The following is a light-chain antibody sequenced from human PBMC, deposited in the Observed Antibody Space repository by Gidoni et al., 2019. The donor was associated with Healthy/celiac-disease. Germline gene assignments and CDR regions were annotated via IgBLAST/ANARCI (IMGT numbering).Light chain of an antibody. CDR1: QDISNY. Sequence: DIQMTQSPSSLSASVGDRVTITCQASQDISNYLNWYQQKPGKAPKLLIYDASTLETGVPSRFSGSGSGTDFTFTISSLQPEDFATYYCQHYDNLPYTFGQGTKLEIK. J-gene: IGKJ2*01. CDR3: QHYDNLPYT. CDR2: DAS. V-gene: IGKV1-33*01.